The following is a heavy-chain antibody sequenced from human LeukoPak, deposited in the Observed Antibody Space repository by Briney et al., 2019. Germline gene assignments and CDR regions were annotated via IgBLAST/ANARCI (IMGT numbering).Heavy chain of an antibody. Sequence: GGSLRLSCAASGFTFSSYEMNWVRQAPGKGLEWVSYISSSGSTIYYADSVKGRLTISRDNAKNSLYLQMNSLRAEDTAVYYCARGRRYYGSGSYYWIYMDVWGKGTTVTVSS. J-gene: IGHJ6*03. CDR2: ISSSGSTI. D-gene: IGHD3-10*01. CDR1: GFTFSSYE. V-gene: IGHV3-48*03. CDR3: ARGRRYYGSGSYYWIYMDV.